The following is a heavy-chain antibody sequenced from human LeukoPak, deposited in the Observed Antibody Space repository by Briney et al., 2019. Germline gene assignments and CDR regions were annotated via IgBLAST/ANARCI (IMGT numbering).Heavy chain of an antibody. CDR1: GGSISSYY. J-gene: IGHJ4*02. CDR2: IYYSGST. Sequence: SETLSLTCTVSGGSISSYYWSWIQQPPGKGLEWIGYIYYSGSTDYNPSLKSRVTISVDTSKNQFSLKLSSVTAADTAIYYCVLGFDYWGQGTLVTVSS. V-gene: IGHV4-59*12. CDR3: VLGFDY.